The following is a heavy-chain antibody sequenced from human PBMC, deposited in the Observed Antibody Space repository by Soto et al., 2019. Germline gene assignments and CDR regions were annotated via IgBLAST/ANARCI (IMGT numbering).Heavy chain of an antibody. CDR3: AKILDFGELLPFAY. CDR1: GFTFSSYA. D-gene: IGHD3-10*01. CDR2: SSDSGGST. Sequence: GGSLRLSCAASGFTFSSYAMTWVRQAPGKGLEGVSVSSDSGGSTYYADSVKGRFTISRDNSKNMLYLQMNSLRAEDTAVYYCAKILDFGELLPFAYWGRGALVTVSA. J-gene: IGHJ4*02. V-gene: IGHV3-23*01.